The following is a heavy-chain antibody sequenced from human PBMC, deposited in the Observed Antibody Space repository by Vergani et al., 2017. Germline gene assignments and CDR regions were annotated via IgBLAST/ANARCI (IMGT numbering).Heavy chain of an antibody. D-gene: IGHD2-2*01. CDR1: GYSISSGYY. V-gene: IGHV3-9*01. CDR3: ARGDIVVVPAALDY. CDR2: ISWNSGSI. Sequence: VQLQESGPGLVKPSETLSLTCAVSGYSISSGYYWGWVRQAPGKGLEWVSGISWNSGSIGYADSVKGRFTISRDNAKNSLYLQMNSLRAEDTALYYCARGDIVVVPAALDYWGQGTLVTVSS. J-gene: IGHJ4*02.